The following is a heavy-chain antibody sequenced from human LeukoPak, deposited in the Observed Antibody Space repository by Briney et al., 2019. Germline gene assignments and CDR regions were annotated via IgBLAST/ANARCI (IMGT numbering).Heavy chain of an antibody. D-gene: IGHD6-6*01. J-gene: IGHJ4*02. CDR1: GYTFTSYG. CDR2: ISAYNGNT. Sequence: ASVKVSCKASGYTFTSYGISWVRQAPGQGLEWMGWISAYNGNTNYAQKLQGRVTMTTDTSTSTAYMELGSLRSDDTAVYYCASHILDIAAHDYWGQGTLVTVSS. CDR3: ASHILDIAAHDY. V-gene: IGHV1-18*01.